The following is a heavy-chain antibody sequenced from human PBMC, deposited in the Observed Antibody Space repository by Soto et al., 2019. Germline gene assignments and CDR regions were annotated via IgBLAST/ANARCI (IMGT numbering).Heavy chain of an antibody. CDR1: GFTFRNYG. CDR3: TKDNGDGVDFWSGSPYHNYYGLDV. Sequence: MQLVESGGGVVQTGRSLRLSCTASGFTFRNYGMHWVRQAPGKGPAWVGVISKEGNTLYSDSVKGRFTISRDNSRNTLFLKMNNLRPEDTAVYYCTKDNGDGVDFWSGSPYHNYYGLDVWGQGTTVTVSS. J-gene: IGHJ6*02. V-gene: IGHV3-30*18. D-gene: IGHD3-3*01. CDR2: ISKEGNT.